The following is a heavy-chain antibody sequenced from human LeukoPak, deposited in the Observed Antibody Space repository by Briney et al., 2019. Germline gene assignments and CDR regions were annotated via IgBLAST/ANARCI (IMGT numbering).Heavy chain of an antibody. CDR2: IYHSGST. CDR1: GGSISSGGYS. Sequence: SETLSLTCAVSGGSISSGGYSWSWIRQPPGKGLEWIGYIYHSGSTYYNPSLKSRVTISVDRSKNQFSLKLSSVTAADTAVYYCARHERYEDIVLMVYENWFDPWGQGTLVTVSS. D-gene: IGHD2-8*01. J-gene: IGHJ5*02. CDR3: ARHERYEDIVLMVYENWFDP. V-gene: IGHV4-30-2*01.